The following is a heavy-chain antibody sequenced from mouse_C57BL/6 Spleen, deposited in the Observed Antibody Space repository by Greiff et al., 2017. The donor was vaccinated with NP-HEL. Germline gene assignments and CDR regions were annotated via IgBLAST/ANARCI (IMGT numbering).Heavy chain of an antibody. CDR3: ARSHYDGYYFDY. D-gene: IGHD2-3*01. J-gene: IGHJ2*01. V-gene: IGHV1-63*01. CDR1: GYTFTNYW. CDR2: IYPGGGYT. Sequence: QVHVKQSGAELVRPGTSVKMSCKASGYTFTNYWIGWAKQRPGHGLEWIGDIYPGGGYTNYNEKFKGKATLTADKSSSTAYMQFSSLTSEDSAIYYCARSHYDGYYFDYRGQGTTLTVSS.